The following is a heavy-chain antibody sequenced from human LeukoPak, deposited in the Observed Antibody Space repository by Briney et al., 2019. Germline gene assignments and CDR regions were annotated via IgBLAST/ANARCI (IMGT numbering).Heavy chain of an antibody. Sequence: SETLSLTCTVSGASITSYYWGWIRQPPGKGLEWIGYFYYSGSDNYNPSLKSRITISVDTSKNQFPLKLSSVTAADTAVYYCVRGYCSGATCYHFDYRGQGTLVTVSS. D-gene: IGHD2-15*01. J-gene: IGHJ4*02. V-gene: IGHV4-59*01. CDR2: FYYSGSD. CDR3: VRGYCSGATCYHFDY. CDR1: GASITSYY.